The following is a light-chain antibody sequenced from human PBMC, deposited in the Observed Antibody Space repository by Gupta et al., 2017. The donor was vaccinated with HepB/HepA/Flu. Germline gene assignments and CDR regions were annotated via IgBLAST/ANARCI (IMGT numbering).Light chain of an antibody. J-gene: IGKJ1*01. CDR3: QQSQNIPWT. CDR1: QRVATY. V-gene: IGKV1-39*01. Sequence: DIQMTQSPSSLSASVGDRVTITCRASQRVATYLNWYQQKAGEGPKFLIYGASRVQGGVPSRFSGSGSGTDFTLTISELQPEDVAIYYCQQSQNIPWTFGQGTKVEI. CDR2: GAS.